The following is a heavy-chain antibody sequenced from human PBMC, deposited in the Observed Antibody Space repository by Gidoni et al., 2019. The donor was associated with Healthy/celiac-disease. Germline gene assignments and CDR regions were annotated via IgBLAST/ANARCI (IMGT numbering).Heavy chain of an antibody. J-gene: IGHJ4*02. Sequence: EVQLVEYGGGLVKPGRSMRIYCTASGFTFGDYAMRWVRQAPGKGLEWVGFIRIKAYGWPTEYAASLKGRFTILSDDSKSIAYLQMNSLKTEDTAVYYCTRVDKEEYSSPVATYYFDYWGQGTLVTVSS. D-gene: IGHD6-6*01. CDR1: GFTFGDYA. CDR3: TRVDKEEYSSPVATYYFDY. CDR2: IRIKAYGWPT. V-gene: IGHV3-49*04.